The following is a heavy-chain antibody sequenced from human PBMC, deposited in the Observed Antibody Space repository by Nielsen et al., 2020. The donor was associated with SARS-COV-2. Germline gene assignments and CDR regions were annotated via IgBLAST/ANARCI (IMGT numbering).Heavy chain of an antibody. J-gene: IGHJ6*02. D-gene: IGHD3/OR15-3a*01. CDR2: INPYSGGT. Sequence: ASVKVYCKASGYTFTDYYIHWVRQAPGQGLEWLGWINPYSGGTNYAQKFPGTVTMTRVASISTVYMELTSDDTAVYYCARARATIFGLVMSYGMDVWGQGNTVAVSS. CDR1: GYTFTDYY. V-gene: IGHV1-2*02. CDR3: ARARATIFGLVMSYGMDV.